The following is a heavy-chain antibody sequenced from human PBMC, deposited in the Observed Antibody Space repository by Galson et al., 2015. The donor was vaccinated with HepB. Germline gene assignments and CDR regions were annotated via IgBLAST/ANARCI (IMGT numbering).Heavy chain of an antibody. D-gene: IGHD5-12*01. J-gene: IGHJ6*02. CDR1: GFTFSTYG. V-gene: IGHV3-23*01. CDR3: AKDVATTDYYYYYGMDV. CDR2: ISGSGGST. Sequence: SLRLSCAASGFTFSTYGMSWVRQAPGKGLEWVSTISGSGGSTYYADSVKGRFTISRDNSKNTLYLQMNSLRAEDKAIYYCAKDVATTDYYYYYGMDVWGQGTTVTVSS.